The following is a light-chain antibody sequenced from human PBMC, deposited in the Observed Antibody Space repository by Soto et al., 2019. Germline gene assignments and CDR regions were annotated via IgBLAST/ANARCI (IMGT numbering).Light chain of an antibody. CDR2: GAS. J-gene: IGKJ4*01. Sequence: EIVLTQSPGTLSLSPGERATLSCSASQSVSSSYLAWYQQKPGQAPRLLIYGASSRATGIPDRFSGSGSGRDFTLTISRLEPEDFAVYYCQQYGSSPPLSFGGGTKVEIK. CDR1: QSVSSSY. CDR3: QQYGSSPPLS. V-gene: IGKV3-20*01.